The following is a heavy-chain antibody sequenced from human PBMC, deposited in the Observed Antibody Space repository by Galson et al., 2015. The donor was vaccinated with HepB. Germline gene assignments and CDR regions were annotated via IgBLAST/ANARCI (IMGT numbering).Heavy chain of an antibody. Sequence: SVKVSCKASGYTFTSYAMHWVRQAPGQRLEWMGWINAGNGNTKYSQKFQGRVTITRDTSASTAYMELSSLRSEDTAVYYCARGGDSGYDLLVDYWGQGTLVTVSS. CDR3: ARGGDSGYDLLVDY. J-gene: IGHJ4*02. CDR2: INAGNGNT. D-gene: IGHD5-12*01. CDR1: GYTFTSYA. V-gene: IGHV1-3*01.